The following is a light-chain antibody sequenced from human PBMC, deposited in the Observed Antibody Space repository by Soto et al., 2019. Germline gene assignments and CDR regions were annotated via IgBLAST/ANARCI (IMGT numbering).Light chain of an antibody. Sequence: QAGVTQEPSPTVSPGGTVTLTCGSSTGAVTNGHYPYWFQQKPGQAPRTLIYDTTNRHSWTPARFSGSLLGGKAALTLSGAQTEDEDEYYCLLSYNGPYVFGTGTKVTVL. J-gene: IGLJ1*01. V-gene: IGLV7-46*01. CDR1: TGAVTNGHY. CDR3: LLSYNGPYV. CDR2: DTT.